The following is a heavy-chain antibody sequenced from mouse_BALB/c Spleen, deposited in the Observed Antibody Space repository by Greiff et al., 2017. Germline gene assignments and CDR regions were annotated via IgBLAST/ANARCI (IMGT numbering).Heavy chain of an antibody. Sequence: QVQLKQSGAELVRPGVSVKISCKGSGYTFTDYAMHWVKQSHAKSLEWIGVISTYYGDASYNQKFKGKATMTVDKSSSTAYMELARLTSEDSAIYYCARPHYDYDSWFAYWGQGTLVTVSA. V-gene: IGHV1S137*01. CDR1: GYTFTDYA. J-gene: IGHJ3*01. D-gene: IGHD2-4*01. CDR3: ARPHYDYDSWFAY. CDR2: ISTYYGDA.